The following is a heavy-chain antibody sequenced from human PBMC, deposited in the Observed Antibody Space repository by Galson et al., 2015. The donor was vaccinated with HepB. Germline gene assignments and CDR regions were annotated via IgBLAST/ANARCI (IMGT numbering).Heavy chain of an antibody. J-gene: IGHJ3*02. Sequence: SLRLSCAASGFTFSDYGMHWVRQALGKGLEWAASIWWDGTHDSYADSVKGRFTVSRDNSKNTVHLEMNGLRLEDTAVYYCAREGPQTGTSPFDIWGQGTMVTVSS. V-gene: IGHV3-33*01. D-gene: IGHD3-9*01. CDR1: GFTFSDYG. CDR3: AREGPQTGTSPFDI. CDR2: IWWDGTHD.